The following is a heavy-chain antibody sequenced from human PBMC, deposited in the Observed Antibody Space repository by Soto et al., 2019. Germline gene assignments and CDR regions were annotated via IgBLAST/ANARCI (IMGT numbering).Heavy chain of an antibody. J-gene: IGHJ4*02. D-gene: IGHD3-22*01. CDR3: ARFSPYDSSGYYYGALDY. CDR1: GGSISSGGYS. Sequence: SETLSLTCAVSGGSISSGGYSWSWIRQPPGKGLEWIGYIYHSGSTYYNPSLKSRVTISVDRSKNQFSLKLSSVTAADTAVYYCARFSPYDSSGYYYGALDYWGQGTRVTVSS. CDR2: IYHSGST. V-gene: IGHV4-30-2*01.